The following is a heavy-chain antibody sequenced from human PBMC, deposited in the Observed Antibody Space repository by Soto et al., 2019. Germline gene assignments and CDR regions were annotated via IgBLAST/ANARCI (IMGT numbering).Heavy chain of an antibody. CDR1: EFTFSGRS. J-gene: IGHJ6*03. CDR2: IDKVGTDS. Sequence: EVQLVESGGGLVQPGGSLRLSCAASEFTFSGRSVHWVRQAPGKGLVWVAGIDKVGTDSTYADSVKGRFTSSRDNAKNTLYLQLTILRGEGTAVYSCARGWLGPDVWGTGNTVTVSS. CDR3: ARGWLGPDV. V-gene: IGHV3-74*01. D-gene: IGHD5-18*01.